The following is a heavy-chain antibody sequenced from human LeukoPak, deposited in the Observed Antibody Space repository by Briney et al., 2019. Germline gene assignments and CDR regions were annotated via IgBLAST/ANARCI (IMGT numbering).Heavy chain of an antibody. Sequence: ASVKVSCKASGYTFTSYGISWVRQAPGQGLEWMGWISAHNGDTSYEEKLQGRVTMTTDTSTSTAYMELRSLRSDDTAVYYCAGDKGTVATYYYYYMDVWGKGTTVTVSS. CDR3: AGDKGTVATYYYYYMDV. CDR2: ISAHNGDT. D-gene: IGHD6-19*01. V-gene: IGHV1-18*01. J-gene: IGHJ6*03. CDR1: GYTFTSYG.